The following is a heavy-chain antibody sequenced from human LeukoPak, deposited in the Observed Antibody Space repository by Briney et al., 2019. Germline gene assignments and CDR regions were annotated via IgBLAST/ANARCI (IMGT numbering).Heavy chain of an antibody. Sequence: GASVKVSCKASGYTFSGFYIHWVRQAPGQGLEWMGWISAYNGNTNYAQKLQGRVTMTTDTSTSTAYMELRSLRSDDTAVYYCAREEVGGLWLQLDYWGQGTLVTVSS. D-gene: IGHD3-10*01. V-gene: IGHV1-18*04. CDR1: GYTFSGFY. CDR3: AREEVGGLWLQLDY. J-gene: IGHJ4*02. CDR2: ISAYNGNT.